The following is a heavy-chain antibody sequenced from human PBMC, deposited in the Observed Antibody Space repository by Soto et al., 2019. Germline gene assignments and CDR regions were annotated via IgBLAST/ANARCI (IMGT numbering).Heavy chain of an antibody. CDR2: INPSAGST. D-gene: IGHD7-27*01. J-gene: IGHJ4*02. Sequence: ASVKVSCKASGYTFSNYYMHWVRQAPGQGLEWMGAINPSAGSTSCAEKFQDRVTMTRDTSTSTAYMELSSLTSEDTAMYYCARIDISTNWGGSWGQGTLVTVSS. V-gene: IGHV1-46*01. CDR1: GYTFSNYY. CDR3: ARIDISTNWGGS.